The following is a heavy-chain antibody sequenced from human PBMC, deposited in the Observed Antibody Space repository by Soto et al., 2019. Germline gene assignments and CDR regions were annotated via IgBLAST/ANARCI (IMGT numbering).Heavy chain of an antibody. CDR3: TRDQHQALDY. CDR1: GFTLSNHA. J-gene: IGHJ4*02. V-gene: IGHV3-30-3*01. CDR2: ISHEGSNT. Sequence: QVQLVESGGGVVQPGRSLRLSCAASGFTLSNHAVHWVRQAPGKRLEWVALISHEGSNTYYADSVKRRFTISRDNSKNTVYVPMNGLRIEDTAVYYCTRDQHQALDYWGEGTLVSVSS. D-gene: IGHD2-2*01.